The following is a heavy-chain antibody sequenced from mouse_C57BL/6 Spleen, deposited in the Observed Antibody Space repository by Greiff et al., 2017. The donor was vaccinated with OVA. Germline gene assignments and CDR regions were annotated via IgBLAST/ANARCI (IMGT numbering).Heavy chain of an antibody. CDR3: ASGGGSSYYYAMDY. V-gene: IGHV1-9*01. CDR2: ILPGSGST. Sequence: QVQLQQPGAELVKPGASVKVSCKASGYTFTSYWMHWVKQRPGQGLEWIGEILPGSGSTNYNEKFKGKATFTADTSSNTAYMQLSSLTTEDSAIYYCASGGGSSYYYAMDYWGQGTSVTVSS. J-gene: IGHJ4*01. CDR1: GYTFTSYW. D-gene: IGHD1-1*01.